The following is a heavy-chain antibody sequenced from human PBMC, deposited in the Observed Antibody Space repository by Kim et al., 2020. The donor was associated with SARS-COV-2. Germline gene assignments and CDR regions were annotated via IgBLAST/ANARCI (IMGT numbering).Heavy chain of an antibody. CDR2: IYYSGST. J-gene: IGHJ6*02. D-gene: IGHD3-3*01. CDR1: GGSISSHY. V-gene: IGHV4-59*11. Sequence: SETLSLTCTVSGGSISSHYWSWIRQPPGKGLEWIGCIYYSGSTNYNPSLKSRVTISVDTSKTQFSLKLSAVTAADTAVYYCARSPVGGYYPHYHFSGTDVWGPGTTVTVSS. CDR3: ARSPVGGYYPHYHFSGTDV.